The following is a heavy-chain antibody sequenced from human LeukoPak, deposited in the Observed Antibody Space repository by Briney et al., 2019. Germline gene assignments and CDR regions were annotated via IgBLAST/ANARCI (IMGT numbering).Heavy chain of an antibody. CDR2: IYSGGST. D-gene: IGHD3-10*01. CDR1: GFTVSSNY. CDR3: ATEATNGLGTFDY. J-gene: IGHJ4*02. V-gene: IGHV3-53*01. Sequence: GGSLRLSCAASGFTVSSNYMSWVRQAPGKGLEWVSVIYSGGSTYYADSVKGRFTISRDNSKNTLYLQMNSLRAEDTAVYYCATEATNGLGTFDYWGQGTLVTVSS.